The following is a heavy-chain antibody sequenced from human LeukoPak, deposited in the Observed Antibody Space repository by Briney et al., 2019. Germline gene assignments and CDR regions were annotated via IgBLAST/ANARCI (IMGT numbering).Heavy chain of an antibody. D-gene: IGHD3-3*01. CDR1: GFTFSSYG. Sequence: PGGSLRLSCAASGFTFSSYGMSWVRQAPGKGLEWVSAISGSGGSTYYADSVKGRFTISRDNSKNTLYLQMNSLRAEDTAVYYCARGGDFWSGYSRGYYMDVWGKGTTVTVSS. CDR3: ARGGDFWSGYSRGYYMDV. CDR2: ISGSGGST. V-gene: IGHV3-23*01. J-gene: IGHJ6*03.